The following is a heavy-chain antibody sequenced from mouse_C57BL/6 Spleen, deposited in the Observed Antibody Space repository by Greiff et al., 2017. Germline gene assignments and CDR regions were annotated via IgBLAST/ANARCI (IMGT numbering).Heavy chain of an antibody. J-gene: IGHJ2*01. CDR1: GYTFTSYW. V-gene: IGHV1-61*01. CDR3: ERLGAYDGYYFDY. Sequence: QVQLQQPGAELVRPGSSVKLSCKASGYTFTSYWMDWVKQRPGQGLEWIGNIYPSDSETHHNQKFKNKATLTVDKSSSTAYMQLSSLTSEDSAVYSCERLGAYDGYYFDYWGQGTTLTVSS. CDR2: IYPSDSET. D-gene: IGHD2-3*01.